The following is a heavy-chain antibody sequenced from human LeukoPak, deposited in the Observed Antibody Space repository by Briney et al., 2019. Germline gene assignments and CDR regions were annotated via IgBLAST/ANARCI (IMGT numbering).Heavy chain of an antibody. Sequence: SETLSLTCTVSGGSVTNYYWGWVRQTPGKGLEWIGYIYSTGTTNYNPSLKSRVTISVDTSKNQFSLKLTSVTAADTAVYYCARAADIVMVAGVFDYWGQGTLVTVSS. J-gene: IGHJ4*02. CDR3: ARAADIVMVAGVFDY. CDR2: IYSTGTT. D-gene: IGHD2-15*01. V-gene: IGHV4-59*02. CDR1: GGSVTNYY.